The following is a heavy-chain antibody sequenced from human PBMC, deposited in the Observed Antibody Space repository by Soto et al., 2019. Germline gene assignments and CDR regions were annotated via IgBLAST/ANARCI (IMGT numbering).Heavy chain of an antibody. CDR3: ARFTDVRSWFDP. CDR1: GYTFSIYG. D-gene: IGHD2-8*02. V-gene: IGHV1-18*01. CDR2: IAAFNGNT. Sequence: QVQLVQSGAEVKKPGASVKVSCKASGYTFSIYGISWVRQAPGQGLEWMGWIAAFNGNTHYAQKLQGRVTMTTDTSTSTAYMELRSLRSDDTAMYYCARFTDVRSWFDPWGQGTLVTVSS. J-gene: IGHJ5*02.